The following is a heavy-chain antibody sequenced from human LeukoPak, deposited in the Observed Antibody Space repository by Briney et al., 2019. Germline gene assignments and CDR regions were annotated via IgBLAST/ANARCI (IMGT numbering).Heavy chain of an antibody. CDR1: GGTFSSYA. CDR2: IIPIFGTA. CDR3: ARDYCSSTSCYYAFDI. V-gene: IGHV1-69*01. Sequence: SVKVSCKASGGTFSSYAISWVRQAPGQGLEWMGGIIPIFGTANYAQKFQGRVTITADESTSTAYMELSSLRSEHTAVYYCARDYCSSTSCYYAFDIWGQGTMVTVSS. J-gene: IGHJ3*02. D-gene: IGHD2-2*01.